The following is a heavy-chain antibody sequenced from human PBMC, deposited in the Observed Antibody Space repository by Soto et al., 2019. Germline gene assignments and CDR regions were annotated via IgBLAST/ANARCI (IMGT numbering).Heavy chain of an antibody. CDR3: AKVDDGGNSFDYYYYGMDV. CDR1: GFTFSSYG. CDR2: ISYDGSNK. V-gene: IGHV3-30*18. Sequence: GGSLRLSCAASGFTFSSYGMHWVRKAPGKGLEWVAVISYDGSNKYYADSVKGRFTISRDNSKNTLYLQMNGLRAEDTAVYYCAKVDDGGNSFDYYYYGMDVWGQGTTVTVSS. J-gene: IGHJ6*02. D-gene: IGHD2-21*02.